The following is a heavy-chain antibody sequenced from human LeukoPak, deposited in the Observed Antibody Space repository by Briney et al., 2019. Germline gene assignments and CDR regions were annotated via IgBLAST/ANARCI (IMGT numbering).Heavy chain of an antibody. CDR2: INHSGST. V-gene: IGHV4-34*01. CDR3: ARANLGWFDP. D-gene: IGHD3-10*01. CDR1: GGSFSGYY. J-gene: IGHJ5*02. Sequence: PSETLSLTCAVYGGSFSGYYWSWIRQPPGKGLEWIGEINHSGSTNYNPPLKSRVTISVDTSKNQFSLKLSSVTAADTAVYYCARANLGWFDPWGQGTLVTVSS.